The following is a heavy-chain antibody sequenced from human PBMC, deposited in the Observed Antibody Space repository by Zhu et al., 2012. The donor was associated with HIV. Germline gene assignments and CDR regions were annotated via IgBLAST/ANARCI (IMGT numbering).Heavy chain of an antibody. J-gene: IGHJ4*02. CDR3: ARARRARGVVYGLFDY. CDR1: GGSINSNDYY. V-gene: IGHV4-30-4*01. CDR2: IFHRGNT. Sequence: QVQLQESGPGLVKPSQTLSLTCSVSGGSINSNDYYWSWIRQSPGKGLEWIAYIFHRGNTFYNPSLKSRVDIALDTATNQFSLKVNSVTAADTAVYFCARARRARGVVYGLFDYWGQGILVTVSS. D-gene: IGHD3-10*01.